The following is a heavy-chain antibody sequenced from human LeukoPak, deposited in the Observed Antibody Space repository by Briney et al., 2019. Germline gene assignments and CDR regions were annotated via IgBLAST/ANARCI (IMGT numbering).Heavy chain of an antibody. V-gene: IGHV3-7*01. CDR1: GFTFSSCT. Sequence: GGSLRLSCAASGFTFSSCTMSWVRQAPGKGLEWVANIKQDGSEKYYVDSVKGRFTISRDNAKNSLYLQMNSLRAEDTAVYYCARDLAYYKYWGQGTLVTVSS. CDR3: ARDLAYYKY. CDR2: IKQDGSEK. J-gene: IGHJ4*02. D-gene: IGHD3-10*01.